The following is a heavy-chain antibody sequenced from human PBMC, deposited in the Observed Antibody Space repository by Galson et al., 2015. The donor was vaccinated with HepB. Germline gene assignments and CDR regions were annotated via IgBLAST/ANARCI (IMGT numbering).Heavy chain of an antibody. CDR1: GYTFTGYY. CDR2: INPNTGGT. V-gene: IGHV1-2*02. Sequence: VKVSCKASGYTFTGYYIHWVRQAPGQGLEWMGWINPNTGGTNFAQTFQGRVTMTRDRSINTAYMELNSLTSDDTAVYYCARLGVGLGGNFWGQGTLVTVSS. J-gene: IGHJ4*02. D-gene: IGHD3-16*01. CDR3: ARLGVGLGGNF.